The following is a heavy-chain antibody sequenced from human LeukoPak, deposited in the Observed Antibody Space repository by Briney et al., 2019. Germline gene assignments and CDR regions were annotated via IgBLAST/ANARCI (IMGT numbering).Heavy chain of an antibody. CDR1: GYTLTELS. J-gene: IGHJ5*02. V-gene: IGHV1-24*01. CDR2: FDPEDGET. CDR3: ARDRAYCSGGSCYDNWFDP. D-gene: IGHD2-15*01. Sequence: ASVKVSCKVSGYTLTELSMHWVRQAPGKGLEWRGGFDPEDGETIYAQKFQGRVTMTRDMSTSTVYMELSSLRSEDTAVYYCARDRAYCSGGSCYDNWFDPWGQGTLVTVSS.